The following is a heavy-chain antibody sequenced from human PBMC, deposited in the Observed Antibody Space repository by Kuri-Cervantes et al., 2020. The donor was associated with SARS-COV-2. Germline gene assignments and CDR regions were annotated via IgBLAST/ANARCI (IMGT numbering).Heavy chain of an antibody. Sequence: GESLKISCAASGFTFSSYSMNWVRQAPGKGLEWVSYISSSSSTIYYADSVKGRFTISRDNAKNSLYLQMNGLRAEDTAVYYCAREGPTATLCPWGQGTLVTVSS. D-gene: IGHD2-2*01. V-gene: IGHV3-48*01. CDR2: ISSSSSTI. J-gene: IGHJ5*02. CDR3: AREGPTATLCP. CDR1: GFTFSSYS.